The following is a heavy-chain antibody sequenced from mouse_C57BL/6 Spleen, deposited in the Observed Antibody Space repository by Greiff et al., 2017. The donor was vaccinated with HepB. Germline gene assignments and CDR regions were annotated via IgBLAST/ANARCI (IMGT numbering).Heavy chain of an antibody. V-gene: IGHV1-69*01. CDR2: IDPSDSYT. J-gene: IGHJ4*01. D-gene: IGHD1-1*01. Sequence: QVQLQQPGAELVMPGASVKLSCKASGYTFTSYWMHWVKQRPGQGLEWIGEIDPSDSYTNYNQKFKGKSTLTVDKSSITAYMQLSSLTSEDSAVYYCARYYYGNAMDYWGQGTSVTVSS. CDR1: GYTFTSYW. CDR3: ARYYYGNAMDY.